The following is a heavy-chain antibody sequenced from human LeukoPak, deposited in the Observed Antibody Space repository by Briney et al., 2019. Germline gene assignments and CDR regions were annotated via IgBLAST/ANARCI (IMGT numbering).Heavy chain of an antibody. CDR3: ARDVVADSRFRYFDY. CDR1: GGSISSYY. Sequence: SETLSLTRTVSGGSISSYYWSWIRQPAGKGLEWIGRIYTSGSTNYNPSLKSRVTMSVDTSKNQFSLKLSSVTAADTAVYYCARDVVADSRFRYFDYWGQGTLVTVSS. V-gene: IGHV4-4*07. J-gene: IGHJ4*02. D-gene: IGHD2-15*01. CDR2: IYTSGST.